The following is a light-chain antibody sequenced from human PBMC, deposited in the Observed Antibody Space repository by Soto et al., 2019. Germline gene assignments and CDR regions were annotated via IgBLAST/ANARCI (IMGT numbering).Light chain of an antibody. J-gene: IGKJ2*01. CDR1: QSISSW. CDR2: KAS. V-gene: IGKV1-5*03. Sequence: DIQMTQSPSTLSASVGDRVTITCRASQSISSWLAWYQQKPGKAHKLMIYKASSLESGVPSRFSRSGSGTEFTLTISSLQPDDFATYYCQQYNSYSPYTFGQGTKLEIK. CDR3: QQYNSYSPYT.